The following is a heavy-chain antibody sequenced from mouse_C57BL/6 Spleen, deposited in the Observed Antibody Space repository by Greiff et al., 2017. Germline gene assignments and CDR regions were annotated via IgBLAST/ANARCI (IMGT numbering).Heavy chain of an antibody. CDR3: ARRKGSNYGGVMDY. CDR2: ISSGSSTI. Sequence: EVQRVESGGGLVKPGGSLKLSCAASGFTFSDYGMHWVRQAPEKGLEWVAYISSGSSTIYYADTVKGRFTITRDNAKNTLFLQMTSLRSEDTAMYYCARRKGSNYGGVMDYWGQGTSVTVSS. V-gene: IGHV5-17*01. J-gene: IGHJ4*01. CDR1: GFTFSDYG. D-gene: IGHD2-5*01.